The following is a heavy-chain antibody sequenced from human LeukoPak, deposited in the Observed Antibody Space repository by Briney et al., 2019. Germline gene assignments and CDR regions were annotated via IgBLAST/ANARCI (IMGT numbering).Heavy chain of an antibody. CDR3: TKGSYYDSSGSFYFDY. V-gene: IGHV3-23*01. J-gene: IGHJ4*02. CDR2: ISGSGDNT. D-gene: IGHD3-22*01. CDR1: GFTFSSYS. Sequence: PGGSLRLSCAASGFTFSSYSMNWVRLAPGKGLEWVSGISGSGDNTYYADSVKGRFTISRDNSKNTLYVQVNSLGTEDTAAYYCTKGSYYDSSGSFYFDYWGQGTLVTVSS.